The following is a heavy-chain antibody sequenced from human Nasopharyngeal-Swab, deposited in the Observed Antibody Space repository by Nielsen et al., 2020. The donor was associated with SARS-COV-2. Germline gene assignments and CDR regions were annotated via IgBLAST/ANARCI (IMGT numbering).Heavy chain of an antibody. J-gene: IGHJ6*02. CDR1: GFTFISYE. V-gene: IGHV3-48*03. CDR2: ISSSGSTI. CDR3: AREYSSWWAYYYYSMDV. D-gene: IGHD6-6*01. Sequence: GESLKLSCAASGFTFISYEMNWVRQAPGKGPEWVSSISSSGSTIYYADSVKGRFPISRDNAKNSLYLQMNSLRAEDTAVYYCAREYSSWWAYYYYSMDVWGQGTTVTVSS.